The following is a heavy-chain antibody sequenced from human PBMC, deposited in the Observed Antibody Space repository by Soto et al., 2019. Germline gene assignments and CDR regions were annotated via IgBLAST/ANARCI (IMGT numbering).Heavy chain of an antibody. CDR2: ISYDGSNK. CDR1: GFPFSSYG. D-gene: IGHD2-15*01. CDR3: AGGQYYFDY. J-gene: IGHJ4*02. Sequence: QVQLVESGGGVVQPGRSLRLSCAASGFPFSSYGMHWVRQAPGKGLDWVALISYDGSNKYYADSVKGRFTISRDNSKHPVDLEMGSLGVGDTAVVYWAGGQYYFDYCGQGTLVPV. V-gene: IGHV3-30*03.